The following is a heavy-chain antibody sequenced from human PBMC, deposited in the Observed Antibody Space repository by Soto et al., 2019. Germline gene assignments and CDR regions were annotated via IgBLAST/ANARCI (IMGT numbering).Heavy chain of an antibody. D-gene: IGHD5-12*01. CDR1: GFTVSSNY. Sequence: PGGSLRLSCAASGFTVSSNYMSWVRQAPGKGLEWVSVIYSGGSTYYADSVKGRFTISRDNSKNTLYLQMNSLRAEDTAVYYCAKEDIVATIRDYYYYMDVWGKGTTVTVSS. CDR2: IYSGGST. J-gene: IGHJ6*03. CDR3: AKEDIVATIRDYYYYMDV. V-gene: IGHV3-53*05.